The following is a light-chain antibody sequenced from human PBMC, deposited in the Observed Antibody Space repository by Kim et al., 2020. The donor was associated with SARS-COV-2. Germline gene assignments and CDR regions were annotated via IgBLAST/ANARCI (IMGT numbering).Light chain of an antibody. CDR3: QAWDSSTVV. V-gene: IGLV3-1*01. Sequence: SVSPGTTASITCSGDKLGDKYACWYQQKPRQSPVLVIYQESKRPSGIPERFSGSNSGNTATLTISGTQAMDEADYYCQAWDSSTVVFGGGTQLTVL. CDR1: KLGDKY. CDR2: QES. J-gene: IGLJ2*01.